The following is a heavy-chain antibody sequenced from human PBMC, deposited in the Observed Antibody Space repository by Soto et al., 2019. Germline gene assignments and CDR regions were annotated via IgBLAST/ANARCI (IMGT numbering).Heavy chain of an antibody. D-gene: IGHD6-19*01. CDR1: GFTFSTYA. CDR3: ARDAYISGYYQFDY. CDR2: ISGSGGNT. Sequence: GGSLRLSCAASGFTFSTYAMSWVRQAPGKGLEWVSGISGSGGNTYYADSVKGRFTISRDNSKNTLSLQMNSLRAEDTAVYYCARDAYISGYYQFDYWGQGTLVTVSS. V-gene: IGHV3-23*01. J-gene: IGHJ4*02.